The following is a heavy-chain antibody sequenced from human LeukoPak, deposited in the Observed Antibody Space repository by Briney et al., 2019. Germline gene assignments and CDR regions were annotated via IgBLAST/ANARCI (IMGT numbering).Heavy chain of an antibody. Sequence: QPGGSLRLSCAASGFTFTSYAMSWVRQVSGKGLEWVSVISGSGGSTYYADSVKGRFTISRDNSKNTLYLQMNSLTGEDTAIYYCAKATGNPGNWGQGTLVTLSS. CDR3: AKATGNPGN. CDR2: ISGSGGST. V-gene: IGHV3-23*01. D-gene: IGHD1-1*01. CDR1: GFTFTSYA. J-gene: IGHJ4*02.